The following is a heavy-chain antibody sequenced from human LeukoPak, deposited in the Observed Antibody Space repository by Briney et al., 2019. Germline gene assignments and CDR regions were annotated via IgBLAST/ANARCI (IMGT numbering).Heavy chain of an antibody. J-gene: IGHJ4*02. CDR2: ISYDGSNK. V-gene: IGHV3-30-3*01. D-gene: IGHD6-19*01. Sequence: PEGSLRLSCAASGFTFSSYAMHWVRQAPGKGLEWVAVISYDGSNKYYADSVKGRFTISRDNSKNTLYLQMNSLRAEDTAVYYCARDSRDGYSSNDYWGQGTLVTVSS. CDR1: GFTFSSYA. CDR3: ARDSRDGYSSNDY.